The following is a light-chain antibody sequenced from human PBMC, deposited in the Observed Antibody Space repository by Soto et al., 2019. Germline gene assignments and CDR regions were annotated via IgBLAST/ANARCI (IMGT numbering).Light chain of an antibody. Sequence: QSALTQPASVSGSLGQSITISCTGTSSDVGGYNRVSWYQQHPGKAPKLMIYDVTIRPSGVSNRFSGSKSGNTASLTISGLQAEDEAEYSCSSYTTSSTLEGVFGTGTKLTVL. CDR1: SSDVGGYNR. CDR2: DVT. CDR3: SSYTTSSTLEGV. J-gene: IGLJ1*01. V-gene: IGLV2-14*01.